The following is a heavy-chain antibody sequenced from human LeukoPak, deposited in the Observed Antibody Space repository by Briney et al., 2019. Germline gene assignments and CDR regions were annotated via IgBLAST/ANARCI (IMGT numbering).Heavy chain of an antibody. CDR1: GGSFSGYY. CDR3: ARGRVLYTGSATRAKFDY. CDR2: INHSGST. V-gene: IGHV4-34*01. D-gene: IGHD2-2*02. J-gene: IGHJ4*02. Sequence: PSETLSLTCAVYGGSFSGYYWSWIRQPPGKGLEWIGEINHSGSTNYNPSLKSRVTISVDTSNNQFSLKLSSVTAADTAVYYCARGRVLYTGSATRAKFDYWGQGTLVTVSS.